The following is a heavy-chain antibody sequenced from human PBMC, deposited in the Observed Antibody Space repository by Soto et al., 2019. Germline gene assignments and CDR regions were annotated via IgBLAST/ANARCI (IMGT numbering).Heavy chain of an antibody. CDR3: ARTGVGRGDYYYYYGMDV. Sequence: SVKVSCKASGGTFSSYAISWVRQAPGQGLEWMGGIIPIFGTANYAQKFQGRVTITADESTSTAYMELSSLRSEDTAVYYCARTGVGRGDYYYYYGMDVWGQGTTVTVSS. J-gene: IGHJ6*02. D-gene: IGHD2-21*02. CDR1: GGTFSSYA. V-gene: IGHV1-69*13. CDR2: IIPIFGTA.